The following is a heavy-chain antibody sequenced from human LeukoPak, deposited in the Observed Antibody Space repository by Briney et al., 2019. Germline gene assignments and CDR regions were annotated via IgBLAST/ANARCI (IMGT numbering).Heavy chain of an antibody. CDR1: GFTFSSYG. Sequence: GRPLRLSCAASGFTFSSYGMHGVREAPGKGLEGVVDRWYDGSNKYYADSVKGRFTISRDNSKNALYLQMNSLRADDTAVYYCAREWVAVAAYSGGMDVWGQGTTVTVSS. CDR3: AREWVAVAAYSGGMDV. V-gene: IGHV3-33*01. D-gene: IGHD6-19*01. J-gene: IGHJ6*02. CDR2: RWYDGSNK.